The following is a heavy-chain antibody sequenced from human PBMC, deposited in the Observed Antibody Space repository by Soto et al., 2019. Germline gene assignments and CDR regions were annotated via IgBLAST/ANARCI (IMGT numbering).Heavy chain of an antibody. V-gene: IGHV4-34*01. D-gene: IGHD4-17*01. J-gene: IGHJ6*02. Sequence: SETLSLTCAVYGGSFSGYYWSWIRQPPGKGLEWIGEINHSGSTNYNPSLKSRVTISVDTSKNQFSLKLSSVTAADTAVYYCARSDDYGDYFYYYGMDVWGQGTTVTVSS. CDR1: GGSFSGYY. CDR3: ARSDDYGDYFYYYGMDV. CDR2: INHSGST.